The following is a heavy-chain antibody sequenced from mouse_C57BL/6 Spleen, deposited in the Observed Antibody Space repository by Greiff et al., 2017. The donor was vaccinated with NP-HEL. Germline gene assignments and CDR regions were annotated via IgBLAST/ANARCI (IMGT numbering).Heavy chain of an antibody. CDR3: ARGANGHYFDY. V-gene: IGHV1-50*01. CDR2: IDPSDSYT. D-gene: IGHD3-1*01. CDR1: GYTFTSYW. Sequence: QVQLQQPGAELVKPGASVKLSCKASGYTFTSYWMQWVKQRPGQGLEWIGEIDPSDSYTNYNQKFKGKATLTVDTSSSTAYMQLSSLTSEDSAVYYCARGANGHYFDYRGQGTTLTVSS. J-gene: IGHJ2*01.